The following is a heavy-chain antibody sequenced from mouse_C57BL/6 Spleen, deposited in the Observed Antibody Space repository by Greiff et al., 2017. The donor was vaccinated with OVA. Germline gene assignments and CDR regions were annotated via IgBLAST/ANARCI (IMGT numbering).Heavy chain of an antibody. CDR3: TSRGTAQAFYAIDY. D-gene: IGHD3-2*02. CDR2: IDPEPGGT. V-gene: IGHV1-15*01. J-gene: IGHJ4*01. Sequence: QVQLQQSGAELVRPGASVTLSCKASGYTFTDYDMHWVKQTPVHGLEWIGAIDPEPGGTAYTQTFKGTAILTADKSSSTAYMELRSLTSEDSAIYDGTSRGTAQAFYAIDYWGQGTSVTGSS. CDR1: GYTFTDYD.